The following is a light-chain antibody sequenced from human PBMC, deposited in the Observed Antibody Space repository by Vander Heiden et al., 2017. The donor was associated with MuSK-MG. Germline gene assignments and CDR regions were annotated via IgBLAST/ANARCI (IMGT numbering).Light chain of an antibody. CDR1: QSISSY. CDR2: AAS. J-gene: IGKJ2*01. V-gene: IGKV1-39*01. CDR3: QQCDTTRNT. Sequence: DIQMTQSPSSLSASVGDRVTITGRASQSISSYLNWYQQKPGKAPKLLIYAASSLQSGVPSRFSGSGSGTDFTLTISSLQPEDFATYYCQQCDTTRNTFGQGTRLEMK.